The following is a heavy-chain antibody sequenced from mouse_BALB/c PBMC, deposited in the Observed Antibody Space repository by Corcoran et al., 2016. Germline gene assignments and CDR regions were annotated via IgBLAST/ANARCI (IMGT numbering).Heavy chain of an antibody. CDR1: GFNIKDTY. CDR3: APTEGFAY. CDR2: IDPANGDT. V-gene: IGHV14-3*02. J-gene: IGHJ3*01. Sequence: EVQLQQSGAELVKPGASVKLSCTVSGFNIKDTYMHWVKQRPEQGLEWIGRIDPANGDTEYDPKFQGKATITADTSSNTAYLQLSSLTSEDTAVYYCAPTEGFAYWGQGTLVTVSA.